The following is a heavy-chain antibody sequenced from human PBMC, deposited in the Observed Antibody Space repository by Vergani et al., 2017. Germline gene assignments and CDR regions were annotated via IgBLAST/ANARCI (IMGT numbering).Heavy chain of an antibody. J-gene: IGHJ4*02. CDR3: GRVVTSSNRDYFDY. D-gene: IGHD2-2*01. Sequence: QVQLVQSGAEVKKPGASVKVSCKASGYTFTHYFMHWVRQTPGQGLEWMGWNNPNSGCTNYAQKFQGRVTMTRDTSISRAYSGRSNLRSDATAVDYCGRVVTSSNRDYFDYWGQGTLVTVSS. CDR1: GYTFTHYF. V-gene: IGHV1-2*02. CDR2: NNPNSGCT.